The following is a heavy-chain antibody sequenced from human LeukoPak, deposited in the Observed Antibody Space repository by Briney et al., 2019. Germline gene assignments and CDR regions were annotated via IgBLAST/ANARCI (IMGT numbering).Heavy chain of an antibody. J-gene: IGHJ4*02. CDR2: IKQDGSEK. CDR1: GFTFSSYW. Sequence: GGSLRLSCAASGFTFSSYWMSWVRQAPGKGLEWVANIKQDGSEKYYVDSVKGRFTISRDNAKNSLYLQMNSLGAEDTAVYYCARAPRWGDYDSSGYSYYFDYWGQGTLVTVSS. CDR3: ARAPRWGDYDSSGYSYYFDY. V-gene: IGHV3-7*03. D-gene: IGHD3-22*01.